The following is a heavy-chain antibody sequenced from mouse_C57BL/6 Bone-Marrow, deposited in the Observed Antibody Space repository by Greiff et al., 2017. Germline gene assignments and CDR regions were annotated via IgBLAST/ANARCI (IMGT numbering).Heavy chain of an antibody. J-gene: IGHJ3*01. CDR2: ISSGSSTI. D-gene: IGHD1-1*01. V-gene: IGHV5-17*01. Sequence: DVKLVESGGGLVKPGGSLKLSCAASGFTFSDYGMHWVRQAPEKGLEWVAYISSGSSTIYYADTVKGRFTISRDNAKNTLFLQMTSLRSEDTAMYYCARCYGSSSAWFAYWGQGTLVTVSA. CDR1: GFTFSDYG. CDR3: ARCYGSSSAWFAY.